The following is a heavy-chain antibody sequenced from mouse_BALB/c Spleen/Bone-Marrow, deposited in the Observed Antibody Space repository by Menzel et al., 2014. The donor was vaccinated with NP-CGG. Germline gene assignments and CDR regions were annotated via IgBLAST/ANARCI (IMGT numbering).Heavy chain of an antibody. CDR1: GFNIKDTY. J-gene: IGHJ4*01. CDR2: IDPANGNT. D-gene: IGHD1-2*01. V-gene: IGHV14-3*02. CDR3: ASATTATYYAVDY. Sequence: EVHLVESGAELVKPGASVKLSCTASGFNIKDTYMHWVKQRPEQGLEWIGRIDPANGNTKYDPKFQGKATITTDTSSNTAYLQVSSLTSEDTAVYYCASATTATYYAVDYWGQGTSVTVSS.